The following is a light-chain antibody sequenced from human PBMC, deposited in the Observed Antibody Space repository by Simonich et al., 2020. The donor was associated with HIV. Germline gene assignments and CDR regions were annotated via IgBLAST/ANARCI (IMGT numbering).Light chain of an antibody. CDR3: CSYATSNTLV. CDR2: EGS. V-gene: IGLV2-23*01. J-gene: IGLJ2*01. Sequence: QSALTQPASVSGSPGQSITISCTGTSSDVGSYNLVSWYQQHPGKAPQRMIYEGSKRPSGVANRFSGSKSGNTASLTISGLQADDEADYYCCSYATSNTLVFGGGTKLTVL. CDR1: SSDVGSYNL.